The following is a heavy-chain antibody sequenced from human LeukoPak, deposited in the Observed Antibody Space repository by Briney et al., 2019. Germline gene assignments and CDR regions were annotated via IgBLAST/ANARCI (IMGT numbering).Heavy chain of an antibody. Sequence: SETLSLTCTVSGGSISSSSYYWGWIRQPPGKGLEWIGSIYYSGSTYYNPSLKSRVTISVDTSKNQFSLKLSSVTAADTAVYYCARPQGGNTLPNTFDIWGQGTMVTVSS. CDR1: GGSISSSSYY. V-gene: IGHV4-39*01. J-gene: IGHJ3*02. D-gene: IGHD4-23*01. CDR2: IYYSGST. CDR3: ARPQGGNTLPNTFDI.